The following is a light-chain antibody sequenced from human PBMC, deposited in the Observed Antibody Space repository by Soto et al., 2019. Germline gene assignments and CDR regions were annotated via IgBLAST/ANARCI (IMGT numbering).Light chain of an antibody. CDR2: GAS. V-gene: IGKV1-39*01. CDR1: QGISSH. J-gene: IGKJ1*01. Sequence: DIQMTQSPSSLSASAGDRVTITCRASQGISSHLNWYQQKPGKAPKLLIYGASSLQSGVPSRFSGSGSGTDFTLTINSLQPEDFAIYYCQQGYSTPQTFGQGTKVDSK. CDR3: QQGYSTPQT.